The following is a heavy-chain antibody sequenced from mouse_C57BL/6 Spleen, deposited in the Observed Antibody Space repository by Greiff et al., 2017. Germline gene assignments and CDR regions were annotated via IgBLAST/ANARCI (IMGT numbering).Heavy chain of an antibody. J-gene: IGHJ4*01. CDR1: GFTFTDYY. Sequence: EVQVVESGGGLVQPGGSLSLSCAASGFTFTDYYMSWVRQPPGKALEWLGFIRNKANGYTTEYSASVKGRFTISRDNSQSILYLQMNALRAEDSATYYCERSLLPHAMDDWGQGTSVTVSS. V-gene: IGHV7-3*01. CDR2: IRNKANGYTT. D-gene: IGHD1-2*01. CDR3: ERSLLPHAMDD.